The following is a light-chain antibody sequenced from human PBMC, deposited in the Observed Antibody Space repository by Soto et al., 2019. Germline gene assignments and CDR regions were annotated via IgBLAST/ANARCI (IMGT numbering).Light chain of an antibody. CDR3: HQLNNYPIT. V-gene: IGKV1-9*01. CDR2: GAS. CDR1: QGISNY. Sequence: IQLTQSPSSLSASIGYRVTITCRASQGISNYLAWYQQKPGEAPKLLIYGASTLQSGVPSRFSGAGSGTDFTLTISSLMPEDLATYYCHQLNNYPITFGQGTRLEIK. J-gene: IGKJ5*01.